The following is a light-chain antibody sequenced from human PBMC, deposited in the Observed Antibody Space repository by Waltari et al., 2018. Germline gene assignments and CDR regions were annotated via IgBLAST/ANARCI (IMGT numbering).Light chain of an antibody. CDR1: QRVDSNY. V-gene: IGKV3-20*01. Sequence: EIVLTQSPGTLSLSPGARATLSCRASQRVDSNYLAWHQQKPGQAPRLLIYGASNRATGIPDRFSGSGSGTDFTLTISRLEPEDFAVYYCHQHDRSPESFGQGTKVEMK. CDR2: GAS. J-gene: IGKJ1*01. CDR3: HQHDRSPES.